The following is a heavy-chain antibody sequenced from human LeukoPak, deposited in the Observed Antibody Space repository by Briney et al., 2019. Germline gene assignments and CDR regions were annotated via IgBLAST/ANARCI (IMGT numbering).Heavy chain of an antibody. D-gene: IGHD3-22*01. CDR3: ARVGGYPLSAFDI. CDR2: IYYSESA. Sequence: SETLSLTCTVSGGSISGTYYWSWIRQPPGKGLEWIGYIYYSESANYNPSLKSRITISLDTSKNHFSLKLNSVTAADTAVYYCARVGGYPLSAFDIWGQGTMVTVSS. J-gene: IGHJ3*02. CDR1: GGSISGTYY. V-gene: IGHV4-61*03.